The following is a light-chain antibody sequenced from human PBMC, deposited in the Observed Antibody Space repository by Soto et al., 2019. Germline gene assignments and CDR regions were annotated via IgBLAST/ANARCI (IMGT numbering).Light chain of an antibody. CDR1: QSVARNL. CDR2: DAI. Sequence: EIVLTQSPGTLSLSPGERATLSCRASQSVARNLLAWFQQRPGQPPRLLIYDAIGRATGIPDRFSGSGSATDFTLTINRLEPEDFAVYYCHHYASSPLTVGQGTKLEIK. J-gene: IGKJ2*01. CDR3: HHYASSPLT. V-gene: IGKV3-20*01.